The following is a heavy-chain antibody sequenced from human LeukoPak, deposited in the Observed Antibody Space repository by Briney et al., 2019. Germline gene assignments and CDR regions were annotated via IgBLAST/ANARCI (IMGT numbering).Heavy chain of an antibody. CDR1: GFTFSSYA. D-gene: IGHD4-17*01. J-gene: IGHJ6*02. V-gene: IGHV3-30*04. Sequence: GSLRLSCAASGFTFSSYAMHWVRQAPGKGLEWVAVISYDGSNKYYADSVKGRLTISRDNSKNTLYLQMNSLRAEDTAVYYCARDLTVTKDYYYGMDVWGQGTTVTVSS. CDR2: ISYDGSNK. CDR3: ARDLTVTKDYYYGMDV.